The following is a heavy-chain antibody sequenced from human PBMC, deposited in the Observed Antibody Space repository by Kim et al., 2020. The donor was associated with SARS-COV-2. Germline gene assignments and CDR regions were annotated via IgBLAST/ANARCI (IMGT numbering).Heavy chain of an antibody. D-gene: IGHD1-7*01. CDR2: IWYDGSKR. Sequence: GGSLRLSCAASRFTFSSYGLHWVRQAPGRGLEWVATIWYDGSKRNYVDSVKGRFTVSRDNSKNTLYLQMDSLRAEDTAVYYCARDQAGTRDYYGMEVWGQRTTVSVSS. CDR1: RFTFSSYG. J-gene: IGHJ6*02. CDR3: ARDQAGTRDYYGMEV. V-gene: IGHV3-33*01.